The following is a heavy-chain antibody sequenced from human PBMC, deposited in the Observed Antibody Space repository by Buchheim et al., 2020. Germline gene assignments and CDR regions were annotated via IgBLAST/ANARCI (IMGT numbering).Heavy chain of an antibody. D-gene: IGHD6-19*01. Sequence: QVHLRESGPGLVKPSETLSLTCTVSGGSISSYYWSWIRQPPGKGLEWIGYIYYSGSTNYNPSLKSRVTISVDTSKNQFSLKLTSLTAADTAMYYCARGLRGGSGWYYFDYWGQGTL. CDR3: ARGLRGGSGWYYFDY. J-gene: IGHJ4*02. CDR2: IYYSGST. V-gene: IGHV4-59*01. CDR1: GGSISSYY.